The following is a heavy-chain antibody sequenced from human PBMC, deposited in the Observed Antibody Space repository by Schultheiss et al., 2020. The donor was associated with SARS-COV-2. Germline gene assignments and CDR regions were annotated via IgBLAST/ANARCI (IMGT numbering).Heavy chain of an antibody. CDR1: GSSITGFF. CDR3: ARHHVGAVAANWFGP. Sequence: SETLSLTCSVSGSSITGFFWTWIRQPPGKGLDPIGNIYFTGITKYNPSLKSRVTMSVDTSKNQFSLKLSSVTAADTAVYYCARHHVGAVAANWFGPWGQGTLVTVSS. J-gene: IGHJ5*02. V-gene: IGHV4-59*08. D-gene: IGHD6-19*01. CDR2: IYFTGIT.